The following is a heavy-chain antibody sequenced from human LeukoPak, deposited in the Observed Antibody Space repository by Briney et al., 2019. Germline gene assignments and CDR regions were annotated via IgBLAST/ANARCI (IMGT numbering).Heavy chain of an antibody. CDR3: AKDLGSSPPGDF. CDR2: ISLSGGST. D-gene: IGHD6-6*01. J-gene: IGHJ4*02. CDR1: GVTLSTYA. Sequence: GGSLRLPCAASGVTLSTYAMSWVRQAPGKGLEWVSSISLSGGSTYYADSVKGRFTISRDSAKNTLYLQMNSLRVEDTAVYSCAKDLGSSPPGDFWGQGTLVTVSS. V-gene: IGHV3-23*01.